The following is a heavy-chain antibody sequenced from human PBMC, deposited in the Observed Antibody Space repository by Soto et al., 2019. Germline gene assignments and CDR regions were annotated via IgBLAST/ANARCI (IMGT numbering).Heavy chain of an antibody. D-gene: IGHD1-20*01. CDR3: AKAKNDYNWDNKPPFDY. Sequence: GGSLRLSCDASGFTLRNYAMTWIRQAPGKGLEWVSLISANDVGTYYAESVKTRFTISTDQSRNTVYLRMDSLRADDTAIYYCAKAKNDYNWDNKPPFDYWGQGTLVTVS. CDR1: GFTLRNYA. CDR2: ISANDVGT. V-gene: IGHV3-23*01. J-gene: IGHJ4*02.